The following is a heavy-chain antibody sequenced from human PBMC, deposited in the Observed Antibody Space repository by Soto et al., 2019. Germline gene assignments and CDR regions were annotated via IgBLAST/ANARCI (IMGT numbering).Heavy chain of an antibody. V-gene: IGHV4-39*07. CDR2: IKYSGTT. D-gene: IGHD3-3*01. J-gene: IGHJ4*02. CDR1: GGSISSSRCR. Sequence: PSETLSLTCTVSGGSISSSRCRWGWIRQPPGKGLEWIASIKYSGTTFYNPSLKSRVTLSVDTSKNQFSLKLSSVTAADTAVYYCARNIAYSDFWSGYFDHWGQGALVT. CDR3: ARNIAYSDFWSGYFDH.